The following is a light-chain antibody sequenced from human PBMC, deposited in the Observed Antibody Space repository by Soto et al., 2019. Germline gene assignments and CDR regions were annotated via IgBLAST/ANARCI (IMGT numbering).Light chain of an antibody. CDR3: SSYTSSRHVV. CDR1: SSDVGGYNY. J-gene: IGLJ2*01. CDR2: DVS. V-gene: IGLV2-14*01. Sequence: QSALTQPASVSGSPGQSITISCTGTSSDVGGYNYVSWYQQHPGKAPKLMIYDVSNRPSGVSNRFSGSKSGNTASLPISGLQAEDEADYYCSSYTSSRHVVFGGGTKVTVL.